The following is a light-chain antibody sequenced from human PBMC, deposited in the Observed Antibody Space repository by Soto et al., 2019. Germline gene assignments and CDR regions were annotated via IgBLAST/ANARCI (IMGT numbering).Light chain of an antibody. J-gene: IGKJ1*01. CDR2: GAS. Sequence: EIVLTQSPGTLSLSPGERATLSCRASQSVGKNFVAWYQQNPGQAPRFLMYGASTRATGIPDRFSGSGSGTDFTLTINRLEPEDFAVYYCHQYADSPRTFGQGTKVEI. V-gene: IGKV3-20*01. CDR3: HQYADSPRT. CDR1: QSVGKNF.